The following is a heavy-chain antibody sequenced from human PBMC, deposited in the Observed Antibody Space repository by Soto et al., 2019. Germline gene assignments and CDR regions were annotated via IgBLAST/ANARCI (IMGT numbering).Heavy chain of an antibody. CDR3: AKDRLSGSHHRYFDY. CDR1: GFTFSTYA. CDR2: ISGRDEST. J-gene: IGHJ4*02. D-gene: IGHD1-26*01. V-gene: IGHV3-23*01. Sequence: EVQLLESGGGLVQPGGSLRLSCAASGFTFSTYAMSWVRQAPGKGLEWVTGISGRDESTYYADSVKGRFTISRDNSKNTLYLQMSSLRAEDTAVYYCAKDRLSGSHHRYFDYWGQGTLVTVSS.